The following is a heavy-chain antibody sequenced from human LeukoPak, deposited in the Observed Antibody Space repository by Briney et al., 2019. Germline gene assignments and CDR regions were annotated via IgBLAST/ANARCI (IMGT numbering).Heavy chain of an antibody. CDR2: ISASGDST. V-gene: IGHV3-23*01. J-gene: IGHJ5*02. CDR3: ARDHKLEWLAPNWFDP. Sequence: GGTLRLSCAASGFTFRSYGMNWVRQAPGKGLEWVSAISASGDSTYYADSVKGRFTVSRDNSKDTLYLQMNSLRAEDTAVYYCARDHKLEWLAPNWFDPWGQGTLVTVSS. CDR1: GFTFRSYG. D-gene: IGHD3-3*01.